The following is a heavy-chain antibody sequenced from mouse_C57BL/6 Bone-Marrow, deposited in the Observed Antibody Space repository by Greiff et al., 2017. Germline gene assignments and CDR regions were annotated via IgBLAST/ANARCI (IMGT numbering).Heavy chain of an antibody. J-gene: IGHJ2*01. CDR1: GFNIKDDY. CDR2: IDPEIGDT. Sequence: EVQLQQSGAELVRPGASVKLSCTASGFNIKDDYIHWVKQRPEQGLEWIGWIDPEIGDTEYASKFQGKATITSDTSSNTAYLQLSSLTSEDTAVYYAASLGGDSFDFWGQGTPLTGAS. CDR3: ASLGGDSFDF. V-gene: IGHV14-4*01. D-gene: IGHD1-1*02.